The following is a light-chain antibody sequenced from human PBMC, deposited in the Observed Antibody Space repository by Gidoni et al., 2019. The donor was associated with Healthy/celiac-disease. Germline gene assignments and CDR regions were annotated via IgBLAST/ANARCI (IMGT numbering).Light chain of an antibody. CDR2: AAS. J-gene: IGKJ2*01. CDR1: QSISSY. Sequence: DIHMTQSPSSLSASVGDRVTITCRASQSISSYLNWYQQKPGKAPKLLIYAASSLQSGVPSRFSGSGSGTDFTLTISSLQPEDFATYYCQQSYSPLYTFGQGTKLEI. V-gene: IGKV1-39*01. CDR3: QQSYSPLYT.